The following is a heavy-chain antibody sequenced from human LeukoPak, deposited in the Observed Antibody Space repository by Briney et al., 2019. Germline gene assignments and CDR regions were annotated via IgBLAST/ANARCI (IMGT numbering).Heavy chain of an antibody. CDR1: GDSVSSKSAA. D-gene: IGHD2-8*02. J-gene: IGHJ4*02. CDR3: ARTTGHFDY. V-gene: IGHV6-1*01. CDR2: TYYRSKWYN. Sequence: SQSLSLTCAISGDSVSSKSAAWNWIRQSPSRGLEWLGRTYYRSKWYNEYAVSLKGRITINPDTSKNQFSLQLNSVAPEDTAVYYCARTTGHFDYWGQGTLVTVSS.